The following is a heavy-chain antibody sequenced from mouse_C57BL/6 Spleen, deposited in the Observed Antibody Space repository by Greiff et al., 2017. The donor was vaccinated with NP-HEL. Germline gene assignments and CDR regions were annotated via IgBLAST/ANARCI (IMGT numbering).Heavy chain of an antibody. D-gene: IGHD2-3*01. Sequence: QVQLKQPGAELVRPGSSVKLSCKASGYTFTSYWMHWVKQRPIQGLEWIGNIDPSDSETHYNQKFKDKATLTVDKSSSTAYMQLSSLISEDSAVYYCAFYDGYYVPFAYWGQGTLVTVSA. V-gene: IGHV1-52*01. CDR2: IDPSDSET. J-gene: IGHJ3*01. CDR1: GYTFTSYW. CDR3: AFYDGYYVPFAY.